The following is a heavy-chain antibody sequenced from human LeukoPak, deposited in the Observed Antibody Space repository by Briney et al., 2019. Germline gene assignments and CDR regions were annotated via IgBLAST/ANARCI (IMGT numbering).Heavy chain of an antibody. CDR1: GYTFTGYY. Sequence: ASEKVSCKASGYTFTGYYMHWVRQAPGQGLEWMGWINPNSGGTNYAQKFQGRVTMTRDTSISTAYMELSRLRSDDTAVYYCASEGLWFGELSPVYWGQGTLVTVSS. CDR2: INPNSGGT. V-gene: IGHV1-2*02. D-gene: IGHD3-10*01. CDR3: ASEGLWFGELSPVY. J-gene: IGHJ4*02.